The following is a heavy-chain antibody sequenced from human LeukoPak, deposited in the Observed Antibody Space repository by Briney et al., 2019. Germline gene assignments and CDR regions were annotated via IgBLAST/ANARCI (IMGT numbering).Heavy chain of an antibody. V-gene: IGHV1-2*02. D-gene: IGHD5-24*01. CDR3: ARGRWLQSGAFDI. J-gene: IGHJ3*02. CDR1: GYTFTGYY. Sequence: ASVKVSCKASGYTFTGYYMHWVRQAPGQGLEWMGWINPNSGGTNYAQKFQGRVTMTRDTSISTAYMELSRLRSDDTAVYYCARGRWLQSGAFDIWGQGTMVTVSS. CDR2: INPNSGGT.